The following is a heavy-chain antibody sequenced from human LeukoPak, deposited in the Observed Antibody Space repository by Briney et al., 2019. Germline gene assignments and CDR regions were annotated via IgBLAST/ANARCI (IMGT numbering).Heavy chain of an antibody. D-gene: IGHD3-10*01. J-gene: IGHJ4*02. CDR1: GGTFSSYA. CDR3: ARPAGWFGELLGGYFDY. CDR2: IIPIFGIA. Sequence: SVKVSCKASGGTFSSYAISWVRQAPGQGLEWMGRIIPIFGIANYAQKFQGRVTITADKSTSTAYMELSSLRSDDTAVYYCARPAGWFGELLGGYFDYWGQGTLVTVSS. V-gene: IGHV1-69*04.